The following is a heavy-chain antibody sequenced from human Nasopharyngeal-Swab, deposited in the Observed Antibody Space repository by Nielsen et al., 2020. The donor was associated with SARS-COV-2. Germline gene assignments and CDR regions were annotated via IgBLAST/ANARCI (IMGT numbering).Heavy chain of an antibody. CDR3: ARDSMTSGYAADF. CDR2: ISGTGTET. V-gene: IGHV3-23*01. D-gene: IGHD3-9*01. Sequence: GESLKISCAVSGFYFRSYAMNWVRQAPGKGLEWVSVISGTGTETYSADSVKGRFTISRDNSQNMVYLQMDSLRVEDTAVYYCARDSMTSGYAADFWGQGTLVTVSS. CDR1: GFYFRSYA. J-gene: IGHJ4*02.